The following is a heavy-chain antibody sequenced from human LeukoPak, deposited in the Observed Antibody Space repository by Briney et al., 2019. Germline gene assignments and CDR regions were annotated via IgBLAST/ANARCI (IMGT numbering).Heavy chain of an antibody. D-gene: IGHD6-6*01. CDR1: GFTFNSNG. Sequence: GGSLRLSCAASGFTFNSNGMHWVRQAPGKGLEWVAFIRYDGNTKYYADSVKGRFTISRDNSKNTLLLQMNSLRAEDTAIYYSAKGAIQYASSPEAFDIWGQGTTVTVSS. J-gene: IGHJ3*02. CDR2: IRYDGNTK. CDR3: AKGAIQYASSPEAFDI. V-gene: IGHV3-30*02.